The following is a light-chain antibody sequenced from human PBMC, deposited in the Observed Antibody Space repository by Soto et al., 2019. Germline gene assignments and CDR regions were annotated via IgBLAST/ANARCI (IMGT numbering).Light chain of an antibody. CDR1: SSDVGGYNY. J-gene: IGLJ1*01. Sequence: QSVLTQPRSVSGSPGQSVTISCTGTSSDVGGYNYVSWYQQHPGKAPKLMIYDVSKRPSGVPDHFSGSKSGNTASLTISGLQAEDEADYYCCSYAGSYLGVFGTGTKVTVL. CDR2: DVS. V-gene: IGLV2-11*01. CDR3: CSYAGSYLGV.